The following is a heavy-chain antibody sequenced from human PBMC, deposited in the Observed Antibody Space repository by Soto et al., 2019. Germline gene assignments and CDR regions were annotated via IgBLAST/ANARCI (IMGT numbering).Heavy chain of an antibody. V-gene: IGHV1-2*04. CDR1: GYSFTDYH. CDR3: ARGDSTDCSNGVCSFFYNHDMDV. Sequence: GASVKVSCVTSGYSFTDYHIHWVRQAPGQGLEWLGRINPKSGGTSTAQKFQGWVTMTTDTSISTASMELTRLTSDDTAIYYCARGDSTDCSNGVCSFFYNHDMDVWGQGTTVTVSS. D-gene: IGHD2-8*01. J-gene: IGHJ6*02. CDR2: INPKSGGT.